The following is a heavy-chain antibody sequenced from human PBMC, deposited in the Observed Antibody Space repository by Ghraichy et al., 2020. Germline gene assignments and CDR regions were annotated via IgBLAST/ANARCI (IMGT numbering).Heavy chain of an antibody. CDR1: GGSFSDYY. V-gene: IGHV4-34*01. D-gene: IGHD3-10*01. CDR3: ARVRQDYYGSGSYYIGDYWYLDY. J-gene: IGHJ4*02. CDR2: INHSGST. Sequence: SETLSLTCAVYGGSFSDYYWSWIRQPPGKGLEWIGEINHSGSTNYNPSLKSRVTISVDTSKNQFSLKVSSVTAADTAVYYCARVRQDYYGSGSYYIGDYWYLDYWGQRTLVTVSS.